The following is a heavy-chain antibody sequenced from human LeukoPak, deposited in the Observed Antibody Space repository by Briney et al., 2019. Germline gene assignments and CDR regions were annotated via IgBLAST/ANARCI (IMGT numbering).Heavy chain of an antibody. CDR1: GFTFSSYG. CDR3: AKQPNAYSSVYYGMDV. CDR2: IRYDGSNK. D-gene: IGHD6-19*01. V-gene: IGHV3-30*02. Sequence: GGSLRLSCAASGFTFSSYGMHWVRQAPGKGLEWVAFIRYDGSNKYYADSVKGRFTISRDNSKNTLYLQMNSLRAEDTAVYYCAKQPNAYSSVYYGMDVWGQGTTVTVS. J-gene: IGHJ6*02.